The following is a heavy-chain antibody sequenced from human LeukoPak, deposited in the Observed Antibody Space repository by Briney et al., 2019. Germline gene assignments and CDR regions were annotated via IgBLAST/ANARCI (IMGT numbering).Heavy chain of an antibody. D-gene: IGHD1-26*01. CDR1: GGSISITGIS. V-gene: IGHV4-30-2*01. CDR3: ASIASGSYLLY. Sequence: PSETLSLTCTVSGGSISITGISWNWVRQPPGKGLEWIGCVYHSGSTYLNPSLKSRVTMSVDKSKNQFSLKLSSVTAADTAVYYCASIASGSYLLYWGQGTLVTVSS. J-gene: IGHJ4*02. CDR2: VYHSGST.